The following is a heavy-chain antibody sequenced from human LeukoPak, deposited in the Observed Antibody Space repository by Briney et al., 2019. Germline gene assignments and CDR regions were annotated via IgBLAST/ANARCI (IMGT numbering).Heavy chain of an antibody. J-gene: IGHJ4*02. CDR2: ISYDGSKK. Sequence: PGGSLRLSWAVSGFTFSRYAMHWVRQAPGKGLEWVAVISYDGSKKADSVKGRFTISRDNSKNTLYLQMTSLRAEDTAVYYCARDSSDYWGQGTLVTVSS. CDR3: ARDSSDY. V-gene: IGHV3-30-3*01. CDR1: GFTFSRYA.